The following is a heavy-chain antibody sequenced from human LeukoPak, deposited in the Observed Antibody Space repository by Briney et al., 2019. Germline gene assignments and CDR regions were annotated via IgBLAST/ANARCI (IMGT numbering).Heavy chain of an antibody. CDR1: GYTFTGYY. Sequence: ASVKVSCKASGYTFTGYYMHWVRQAPGQGLEWMGWINPNSGGTNYAQKLQGRVTMTRDTSISTAYMELSRLRSDDTAVYYCASKPPLWLQPIDYWGQGTLVTVSS. J-gene: IGHJ4*02. D-gene: IGHD5-24*01. V-gene: IGHV1-2*02. CDR2: INPNSGGT. CDR3: ASKPPLWLQPIDY.